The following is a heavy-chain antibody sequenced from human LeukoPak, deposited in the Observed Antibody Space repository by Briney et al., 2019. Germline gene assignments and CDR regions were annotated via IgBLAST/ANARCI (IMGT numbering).Heavy chain of an antibody. D-gene: IGHD1-26*01. V-gene: IGHV3-23*01. CDR3: AKDTYSGSPGPYYFDY. J-gene: IGHJ4*02. CDR1: GFTFSSYA. CDR2: ISGSGVST. Sequence: PGGSLRLSCAASGFTFSSYAMSWVRQAPGKGLEWVSAISGSGVSTYYADSVKGRFTISRDNSKNTLYLQMNSLGAEDTAVYYCAKDTYSGSPGPYYFDYWGQGTLVTVSS.